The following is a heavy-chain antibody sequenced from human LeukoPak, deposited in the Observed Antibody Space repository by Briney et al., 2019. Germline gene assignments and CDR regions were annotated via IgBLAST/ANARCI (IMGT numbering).Heavy chain of an antibody. J-gene: IGHJ6*03. V-gene: IGHV1-69*06. Sequence: ASVKVSCKASGGTFSSYAISWVRQAPGQGLEWMGGIIPIFGTANYAQKFQGRVTITADKSTSTAYMELSSLRSEDTAVYYCARCGYGDYRYYYYYMDVWGKGTTVTVSS. CDR1: GGTFSSYA. CDR3: ARCGYGDYRYYYYYMDV. D-gene: IGHD4-17*01. CDR2: IIPIFGTA.